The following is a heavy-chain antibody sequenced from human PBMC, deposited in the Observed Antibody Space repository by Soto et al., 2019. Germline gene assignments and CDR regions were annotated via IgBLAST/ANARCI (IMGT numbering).Heavy chain of an antibody. J-gene: IGHJ4*02. CDR3: ARHGKPGVGEWYLDF. Sequence: VQLVESGGGLVKPAGSLRLSCAASGFTFSGYTMNWVRQAPGKGLEWVSSISGSSGFIYYTDSVKGRFTISRDNARNALYLQMNSLRAEDTAVYYCARHGKPGVGEWYLDFWGQGALVTVSS. V-gene: IGHV3-21*01. CDR2: ISGSSGFI. D-gene: IGHD3-10*01. CDR1: GFTFSGYT.